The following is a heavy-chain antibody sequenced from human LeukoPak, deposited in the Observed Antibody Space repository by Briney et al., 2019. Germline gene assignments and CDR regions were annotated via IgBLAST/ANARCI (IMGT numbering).Heavy chain of an antibody. Sequence: PGGSLRLSCAGSGFDASGSFMTWVRQAPGKGLEWVSVIYSDGSTYYADSVKGRFTISGDSSKNTLYLQMNTLRAEDTAIYYCAKDRTVGASYWYFDLWGRGTLVTVSS. CDR2: IYSDGST. CDR3: AKDRTVGASYWYFDL. V-gene: IGHV3-53*01. D-gene: IGHD1-26*01. CDR1: GFDASGSF. J-gene: IGHJ2*01.